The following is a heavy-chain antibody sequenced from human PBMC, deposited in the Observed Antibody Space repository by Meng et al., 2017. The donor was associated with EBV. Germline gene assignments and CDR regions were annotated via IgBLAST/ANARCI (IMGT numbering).Heavy chain of an antibody. J-gene: IGHJ4*02. CDR2: ISAYNGNT. CDR3: ARGLDYFDY. Sequence: VEVVQSGAWVKKAGASVKVSCNAFGDTFTSYGISWGRQAPVQVLEWMGWISAYNGNTNYAQRLQGRVTMTTDTSTSTAYMELRSLRYDDTAVYYCARGLDYFDYWGQGTLVTVSS. CDR1: GDTFTSYG. V-gene: IGHV1-18*01.